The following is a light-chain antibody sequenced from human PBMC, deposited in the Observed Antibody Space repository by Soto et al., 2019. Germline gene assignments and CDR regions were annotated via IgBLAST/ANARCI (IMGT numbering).Light chain of an antibody. CDR2: DAS. CDR1: QSVSSN. J-gene: IGKJ1*01. V-gene: IGKV3-15*01. Sequence: EIVMTQSPATLSVSPGERATLSCRASQSVSSNLAWYQQKPGQPPSLLIYDASTRATGIPARFSGSGSGTEFTLTISSLQSEDFAVYYCQQYNNWPRTFGQGTKVEIK. CDR3: QQYNNWPRT.